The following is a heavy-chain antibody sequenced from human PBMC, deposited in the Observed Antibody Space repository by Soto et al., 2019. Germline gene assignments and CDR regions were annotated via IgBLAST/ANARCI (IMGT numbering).Heavy chain of an antibody. CDR1: GGSISSYY. D-gene: IGHD5-12*01. Sequence: PSETLSLTCTVSGGSISSYYWSWIRQPPGKGLEWIGYIYYSGSTNYNPSLKSRVTISVDTSKNQFSLKLSSVTAADTAVYYCARDNWNIVATGGNWFDPWGQGTLVTV. V-gene: IGHV4-59*01. CDR3: ARDNWNIVATGGNWFDP. CDR2: IYYSGST. J-gene: IGHJ5*02.